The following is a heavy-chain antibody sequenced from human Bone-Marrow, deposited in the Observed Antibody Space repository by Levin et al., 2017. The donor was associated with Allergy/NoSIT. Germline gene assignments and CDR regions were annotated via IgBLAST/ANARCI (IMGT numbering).Heavy chain of an antibody. CDR3: TTDIVAAIFYGLDV. V-gene: IGHV3-15*07. CDR2: IKTNTDGGTT. CDR1: GFTFTSAS. Sequence: GESLKISCAASGFTFTSASMNWVRQAPGKGLEWVGSIKTNTDGGTTDYAAPVKGRFTISRDDSKNTVYLQMNSLKTEDTAVYYCTTDIVAAIFYGLDVWGQGTTVTVSS. D-gene: IGHD2-15*01. J-gene: IGHJ6*02.